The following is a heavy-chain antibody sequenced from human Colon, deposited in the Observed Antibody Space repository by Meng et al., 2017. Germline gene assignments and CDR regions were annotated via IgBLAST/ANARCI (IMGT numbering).Heavy chain of an antibody. V-gene: IGHV4-59*11. CDR1: GGYISGHS. D-gene: IGHD2-15*01. CDR2: IYYNGST. J-gene: IGHJ4*02. Sequence: QVQTQASGPGLVKPSETLSLTCTVPGGYISGHSWSWIRQSTGRGLEWIEYIYYNGSTNYNHSFKSRATISVDTSKNQFSLNLASVTAADTAVYYCAKYDRPPYCFEYWGQGTLVTVSS. CDR3: AKYDRPPYCFEY.